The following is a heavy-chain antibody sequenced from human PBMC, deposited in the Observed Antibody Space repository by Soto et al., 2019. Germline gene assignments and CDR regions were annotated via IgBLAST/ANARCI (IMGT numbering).Heavy chain of an antibody. D-gene: IGHD2-2*02. J-gene: IGHJ6*03. CDR2: MNPNSGNT. Sequence: ASVKVSCKASGYTFTSYDINWVRQATGQGLEWMGWMNPNSGNTGYAQKFQGRVTMTRNTSISTAYMELSSLRSEDTAVYYCARIGAQNALVPAAIRSYYYYYYYMDVWGKGTTVTVSS. CDR3: ARIGAQNALVPAAIRSYYYYYYYMDV. CDR1: GYTFTSYD. V-gene: IGHV1-8*02.